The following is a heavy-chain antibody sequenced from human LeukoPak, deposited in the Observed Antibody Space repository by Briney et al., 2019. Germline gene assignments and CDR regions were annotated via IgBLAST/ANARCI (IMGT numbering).Heavy chain of an antibody. D-gene: IGHD4-23*01. Sequence: RAGGSLRLSCAASGFTFNTNDMSWVRQAPGKGLEWVSAISGSGGSTYYAESVKGRFTISRDNSKNTLYLQMNSLRAEDTALYHCAKVNDGRGGAFDYWGQGTLVTVSS. CDR2: ISGSGGST. V-gene: IGHV3-23*01. CDR3: AKVNDGRGGAFDY. J-gene: IGHJ4*02. CDR1: GFTFNTND.